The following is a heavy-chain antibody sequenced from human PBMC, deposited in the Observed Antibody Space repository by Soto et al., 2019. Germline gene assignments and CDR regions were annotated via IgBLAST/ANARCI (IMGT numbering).Heavy chain of an antibody. D-gene: IGHD3-9*01. V-gene: IGHV5-10-1*03. J-gene: IGHJ6*02. CDR1: GYSFTSYW. CDR3: AGMYYDILTGYYKPYYYYGMDV. Sequence: EVQLVQSGAEVKKPGESLRISCKGSGYSFTSYWISWVRQMPGKGLEWMGRIDPSDSYTNYSPSFQGHVTISADKSISTAYLQWSSLKASDPGMYYCAGMYYDILTGYYKPYYYYGMDVWGQGTTVTVSS. CDR2: IDPSDSYT.